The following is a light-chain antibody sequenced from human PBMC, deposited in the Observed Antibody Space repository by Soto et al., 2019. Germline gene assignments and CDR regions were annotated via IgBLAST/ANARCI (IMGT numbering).Light chain of an antibody. CDR1: QSISSW. Sequence: IPMSKSHSTMSASVGDRVTITCRASQSISSWLAWYQQKPGKAPKLLIYDASSLESGVPSRFSGSGSGTEFTLTISSLQPDEFXTYYCQQYNSYSTFGQGTKVDIK. J-gene: IGKJ1*01. CDR2: DAS. CDR3: QQYNSYST. V-gene: IGKV1-5*01.